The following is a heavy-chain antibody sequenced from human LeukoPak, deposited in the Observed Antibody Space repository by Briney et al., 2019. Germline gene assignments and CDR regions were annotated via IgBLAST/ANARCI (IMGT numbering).Heavy chain of an antibody. Sequence: PSETLSLTCAVYGGSFSGYYWSWIRQPPGKGLEWIGEINHSGSTNYNPSLKSRVTISVDTSKNQFSLKLSSVTAADTAVYYCARAWAAAGDFDYWGQGTLVTVSS. D-gene: IGHD6-13*01. J-gene: IGHJ4*02. CDR3: ARAWAAAGDFDY. CDR1: GGSFSGYY. CDR2: INHSGST. V-gene: IGHV4-34*01.